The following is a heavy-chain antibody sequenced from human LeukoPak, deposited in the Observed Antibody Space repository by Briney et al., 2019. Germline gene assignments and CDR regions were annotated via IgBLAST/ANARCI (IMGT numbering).Heavy chain of an antibody. CDR2: INAGNGNT. V-gene: IGHV1-3*01. J-gene: IGHJ4*02. D-gene: IGHD6-13*01. CDR1: GYTFTSYA. CDR3: AREGVAATGLDY. Sequence: ASVKVSCKASGYTFTSYAMHWVRQAPGQRLEWMGWINAGNGNTKYSQKFQGRVTITRDTSASTAYMELSSLRSGDTAVYYCAREGVAATGLDYWGQGTLVTVSS.